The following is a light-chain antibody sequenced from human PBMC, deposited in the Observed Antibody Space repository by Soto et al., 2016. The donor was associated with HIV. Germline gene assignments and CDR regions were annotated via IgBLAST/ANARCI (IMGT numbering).Light chain of an antibody. CDR2: DDS. Sequence: SYVLTQPPSLSVAPRKTARITCGGNNVGSKSVQWYQQKPGQAPILVLYDDSDRPSGIPERFSGSNSGNTATLSISRAEAGDEADYYCQVWDAGTDLVVFGGGTKLTVL. CDR3: QVWDAGTDLVV. V-gene: IGLV3-21*03. J-gene: IGLJ2*01. CDR1: NVGSKS.